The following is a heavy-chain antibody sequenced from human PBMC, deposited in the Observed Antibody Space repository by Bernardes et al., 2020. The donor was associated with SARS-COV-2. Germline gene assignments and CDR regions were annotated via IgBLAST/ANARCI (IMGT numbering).Heavy chain of an antibody. D-gene: IGHD3-10*01. CDR3: AKDKVSYSSDEFDI. J-gene: IGHJ3*02. CDR2: ISAGGKAT. Sequence: GGPLRLCCAASGFTFSSYWMNWVRRVPGKGLEWVSSISAGGKATYSADSVKGRFTISRDNSQNTVYLQMNSLRAEDTAKYFCAKDKVSYSSDEFDIWGQGTMVTVSS. CDR1: GFTFSSYW. V-gene: IGHV3-23*01.